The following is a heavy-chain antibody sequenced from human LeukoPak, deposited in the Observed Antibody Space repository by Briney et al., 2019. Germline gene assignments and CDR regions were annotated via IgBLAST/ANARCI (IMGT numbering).Heavy chain of an antibody. V-gene: IGHV4-59*01. D-gene: IGHD2-15*01. Sequence: SETLSLTCAVYGGSFSGYYWSWIRQSPGKGLEWIGYIYYNGSTNYNPSLKSRVTMSVDMSKNQFSLKLSSVTAADTAIYYCARKGGHFDYWGQGTLVTVSS. CDR2: IYYNGST. J-gene: IGHJ4*02. CDR1: GGSFSGYY. CDR3: ARKGGHFDY.